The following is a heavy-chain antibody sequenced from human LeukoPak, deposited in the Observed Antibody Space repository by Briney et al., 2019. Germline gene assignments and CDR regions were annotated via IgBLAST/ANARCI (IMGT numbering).Heavy chain of an antibody. CDR1: GYSISSGYY. CDR3: ASRLTLLIHAFDI. Sequence: PSETLSLTCAVSGYSISSGYYWGWIRQPPGEGLEWIGSIYHSGSTYYNPSLKSRVTISVDTSKNQFSLKLSSVTAAGTAVYYCASRLTLLIHAFDIWGQGTMVTVSS. J-gene: IGHJ3*02. V-gene: IGHV4-38-2*01. CDR2: IYHSGST.